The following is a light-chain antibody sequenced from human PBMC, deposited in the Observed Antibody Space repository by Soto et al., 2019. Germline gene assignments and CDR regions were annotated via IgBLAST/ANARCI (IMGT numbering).Light chain of an antibody. V-gene: IGKV1-39*01. Sequence: IHMYNSLSSLSAYVNDTVTITCRASQSIGTYLNCYHQEPGKAPQLLIYGASTLQSGVPSRFSASGSGTHFTLTINSLQPEDFGTYSCQQSDSTPTFGQGTKVDVK. CDR3: QQSDSTPT. J-gene: IGKJ1*01. CDR2: GAS. CDR1: QSIGTY.